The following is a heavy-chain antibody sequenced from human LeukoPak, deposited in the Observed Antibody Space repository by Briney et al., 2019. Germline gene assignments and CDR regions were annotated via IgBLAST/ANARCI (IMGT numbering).Heavy chain of an antibody. CDR1: GGTLSNYA. Sequence: ASVNDSFKASGGTLSNYAISWVRPAPGQGLEWMGRIIPILGIANYAQKFQGRVTITADKSTSTAYMELSSLRSEDTAVYYCARSILTGYYSAIGSWGQGTLVTVSS. CDR3: ARSILTGYYSAIGS. V-gene: IGHV1-69*04. J-gene: IGHJ5*02. D-gene: IGHD3-9*01. CDR2: IIPILGIA.